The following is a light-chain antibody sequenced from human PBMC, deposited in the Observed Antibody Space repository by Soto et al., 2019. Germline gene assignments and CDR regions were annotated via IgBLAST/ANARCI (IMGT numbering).Light chain of an antibody. CDR3: QQYHHWPPIT. CDR1: QSVSSD. CDR2: GAS. V-gene: IGKV3-15*01. Sequence: EIVMTQSPATLSVSPGERATLSCRASQSVSSDLAWYHQKPGQAPRLLIYGASTRATGIPARFSGSGSGTEFTLTINSLQSEDFAVYYCQQYHHWPPITFGQGTRLEI. J-gene: IGKJ5*01.